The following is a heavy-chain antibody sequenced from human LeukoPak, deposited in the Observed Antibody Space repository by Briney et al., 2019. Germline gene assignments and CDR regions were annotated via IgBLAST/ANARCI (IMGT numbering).Heavy chain of an antibody. CDR1: GGSISASDRY. D-gene: IGHD3-10*01. CDR3: ARHQEAMVRGVLYYMDV. CDR2: IYYSGIT. V-gene: IGHV4-39*01. J-gene: IGHJ6*03. Sequence: SETLSLTCTVSGGSISASDRYWGWIRQPPGKGLEWIGSIYYSGITYRNPSLKSRVTISVDTSKNQFSLRLSSVTAADTAVYYCARHQEAMVRGVLYYMDVWGKGTTVTISS.